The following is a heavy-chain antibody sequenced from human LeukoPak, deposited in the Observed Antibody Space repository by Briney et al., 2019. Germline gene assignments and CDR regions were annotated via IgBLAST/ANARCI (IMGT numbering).Heavy chain of an antibody. CDR3: ARAVGATP. CDR1: GFTFSSYA. D-gene: IGHD1-26*01. V-gene: IGHV3-30*04. Sequence: GRSLRLSCAASGFTFSSYAMHWVRQAPGKGLEWVAVISYDGSNKYYADSVKGRFTISRDNSKNTLYLQMNSLRAEDTAVYYCARAVGATPWGQGTLVTVSS. CDR2: ISYDGSNK. J-gene: IGHJ5*02.